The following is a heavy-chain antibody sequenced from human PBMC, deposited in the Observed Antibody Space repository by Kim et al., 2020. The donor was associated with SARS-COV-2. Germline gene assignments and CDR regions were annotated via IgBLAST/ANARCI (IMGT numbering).Heavy chain of an antibody. CDR1: GFTFSDFY. D-gene: IGHD3-3*02. Sequence: GGSLRLSCAASGFTFSDFYMSWIRQAPGKGLEWVSYISGTGDIVYYADSVKGRFTISRDNARHSLFLQMNSLRVEDTALYYCARRWHLAFDIWGHGTMVTVSS. CDR2: ISGTGDIV. J-gene: IGHJ3*02. V-gene: IGHV3-11*04. CDR3: ARRWHLAFDI.